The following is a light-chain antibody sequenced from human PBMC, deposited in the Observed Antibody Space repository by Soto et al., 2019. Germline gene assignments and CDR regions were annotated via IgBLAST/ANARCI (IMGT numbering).Light chain of an antibody. Sequence: EIVLTQSPGTLSLSPGERVTLSCRASQSVNNNFLSWYQQKPGQAPRLLMYAASSGATGIPDRFSGSGSGTDFTLTSNRLEPEDFGVYYCQYYGNSRITFGQGTRLEIK. CDR1: QSVNNNF. V-gene: IGKV3-20*01. CDR3: QYYGNSRIT. CDR2: AAS. J-gene: IGKJ5*01.